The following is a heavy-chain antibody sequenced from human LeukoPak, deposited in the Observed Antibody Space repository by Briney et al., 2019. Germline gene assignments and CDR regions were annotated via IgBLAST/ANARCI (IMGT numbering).Heavy chain of an antibody. CDR2: ISAYNGNT. V-gene: IGHV1-18*01. CDR1: GYTFTIYG. J-gene: IGHJ2*01. Sequence: ASVTVSCTASGYTFTIYGISWVRQAPGQGLEWMGWISAYNGNTNYAQKLQGRVTMTTDTSTSTAYMELRSLRSDDTAVYYCARLYSSSWYPSTYWYFDLWGRGTLVTVSS. CDR3: ARLYSSSWYPSTYWYFDL. D-gene: IGHD6-13*01.